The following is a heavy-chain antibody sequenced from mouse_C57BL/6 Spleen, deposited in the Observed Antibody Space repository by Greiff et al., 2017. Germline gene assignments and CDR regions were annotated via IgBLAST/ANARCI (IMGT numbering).Heavy chain of an antibody. CDR3: ARGYDGLLDMDY. CDR2: INPYNGDT. Sequence: VHVKQSGPELVKPGASVKISCKASGYSFTGYFMNWVKQRHGKSLEWIGRINPYNGDTFYKQKFKGKATLTVDKSSSTAHMELLCLTSEDFAVYDCARGYDGLLDMDYWGQGPSVTVSS. D-gene: IGHD2-3*01. J-gene: IGHJ4*01. CDR1: GYSFTGYF. V-gene: IGHV1-37*01.